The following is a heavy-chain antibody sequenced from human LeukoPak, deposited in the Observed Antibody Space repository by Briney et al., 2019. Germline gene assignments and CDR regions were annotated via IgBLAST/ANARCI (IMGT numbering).Heavy chain of an antibody. Sequence: SETLSLTCTVSGGSISSGDYYWSWIRQPPGKGLEWIGYIYYSGSTYYNPSLKSRVTISVDTSKNQFSLKLSSVTAADTAVYYCARVGSVTMVRGGLDYWGQGTLVTVS. CDR2: IYYSGST. CDR3: ARVGSVTMVRGGLDY. J-gene: IGHJ4*02. V-gene: IGHV4-30-4*01. CDR1: GGSISSGDYY. D-gene: IGHD3-10*01.